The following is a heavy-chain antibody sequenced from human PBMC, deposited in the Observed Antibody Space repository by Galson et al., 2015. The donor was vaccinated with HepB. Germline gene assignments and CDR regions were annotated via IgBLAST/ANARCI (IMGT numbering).Heavy chain of an antibody. Sequence: VRQAPGQGLEWMGGIIPIFGTTNYAQQFQGRVTITADKSTSTAYMELSSLRSEDTAVYYCARAHPESFDFWSGYSHFDYWGQGTLVTVSS. CDR2: IIPIFGTT. V-gene: IGHV1-69*06. J-gene: IGHJ4*02. D-gene: IGHD3-3*01. CDR3: ARAHPESFDFWSGYSHFDY.